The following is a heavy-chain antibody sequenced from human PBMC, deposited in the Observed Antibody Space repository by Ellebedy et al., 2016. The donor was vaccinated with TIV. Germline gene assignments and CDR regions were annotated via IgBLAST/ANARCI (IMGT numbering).Heavy chain of an antibody. J-gene: IGHJ3*02. CDR2: ISGKNGNT. V-gene: IGHV1-18*04. CDR3: ARGSSTSWYGGAFAI. D-gene: IGHD6-13*01. Sequence: AASVKVSCKASGFTLTSYGINWVRQAPGQGLEWMGWISGKNGNTNDAQKVQGRLTLTTDTSTNTAYMELRSLRSDDTAVYYCARGSSTSWYGGAFAIWGQGTMVTVSS. CDR1: GFTLTSYG.